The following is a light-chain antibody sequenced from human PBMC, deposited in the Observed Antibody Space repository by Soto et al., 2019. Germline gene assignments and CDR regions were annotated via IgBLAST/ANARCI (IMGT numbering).Light chain of an antibody. CDR2: WAS. J-gene: IGKJ2*01. CDR1: QTVFHTSYNKDF. Sequence: DIVMTQSPDSLSVSLGERATINCKSSQTVFHTSYNKDFLAWYQQKAGQPPKLLFYWASTRESGVPARFSGGGSGTDFSLTIISQQPEDVAVYYCQQYYSSVTFGQGTKLEIK. CDR3: QQYYSSVT. V-gene: IGKV4-1*01.